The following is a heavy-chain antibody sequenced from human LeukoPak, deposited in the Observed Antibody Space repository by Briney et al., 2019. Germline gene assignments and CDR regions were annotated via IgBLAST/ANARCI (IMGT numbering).Heavy chain of an antibody. CDR3: ASDDFWSGYRFDY. CDR1: GFTFSSYW. D-gene: IGHD3-3*01. V-gene: IGHV3-7*01. J-gene: IGHJ4*01. Sequence: SGGSLRLSCAASGFTFSSYWMTWVRQAPGKGLEWVANINQDGSEKYYVDSVKGRFTISRDNAKKSLYLQMNSLRAEDTAVYTCASDDFWSGYRFDYWGQGTLVSVSS. CDR2: INQDGSEK.